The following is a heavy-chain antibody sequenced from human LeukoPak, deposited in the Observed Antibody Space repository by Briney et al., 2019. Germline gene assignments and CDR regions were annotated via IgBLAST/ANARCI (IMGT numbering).Heavy chain of an antibody. CDR1: GFSFSSYP. CDR2: VNTNGGAT. Sequence: GGSLRLSCVASGFSFSSYPMHWVRQAPGKGLEYVSVVNTNGGATYYADSVKGRSTISRDNSKNTVYLQISSLRGEDTAMYYCVRGRRIMDVWGQGTTVTVSS. CDR3: VRGRRIMDV. J-gene: IGHJ6*02. V-gene: IGHV3-64D*06.